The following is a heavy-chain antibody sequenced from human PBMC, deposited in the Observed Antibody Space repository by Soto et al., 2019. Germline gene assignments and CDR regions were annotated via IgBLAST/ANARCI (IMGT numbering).Heavy chain of an antibody. CDR2: IRSNADGGAA. V-gene: IGHV3-15*01. J-gene: IGHJ4*02. CDR3: STAPISL. CDR1: GFPFIDAW. Sequence: GGSLRLSCAASGFPFIDAWMSWVRQAPGKGLQWIGRIRSNADGGAADLAAPVRGRFSISRDDSKNTLYLQMNSLKTEDTAVYFCSTAPISLWGQGTLVTVSS.